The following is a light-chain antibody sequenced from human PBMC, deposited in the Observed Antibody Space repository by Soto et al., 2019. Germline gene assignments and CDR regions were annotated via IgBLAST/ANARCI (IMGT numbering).Light chain of an antibody. CDR1: QSISSW. CDR2: DAS. J-gene: IGKJ1*01. CDR3: QQYNSYSGT. Sequence: DIQMTQSPSTLSASVGARVTITCRASQSISSWLAWYQQKPGKAPKLLIYDASNLESGVPARFSVSGSGTEFTLTISSLQPDDFATYYCQQYNSYSGTFGQGTKVEIK. V-gene: IGKV1-5*01.